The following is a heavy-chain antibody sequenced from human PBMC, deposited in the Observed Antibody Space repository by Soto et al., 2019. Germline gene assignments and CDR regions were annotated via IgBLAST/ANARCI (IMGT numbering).Heavy chain of an antibody. CDR3: ARELRDGYNSYYFDY. CDR1: GGTFSSNT. Sequence: QVQLVQSGAEVKKPGSSVKVSCKASGGTFSSNTISWVRQAPGQGLEWMGRIIPILGIANYAQKFQGKVTITADKSTSTSYMELSSLRSEDTAVYYCARELRDGYNSYYFDYWGQGTLVTVSS. V-gene: IGHV1-69*08. D-gene: IGHD5-12*01. J-gene: IGHJ4*02. CDR2: IIPILGIA.